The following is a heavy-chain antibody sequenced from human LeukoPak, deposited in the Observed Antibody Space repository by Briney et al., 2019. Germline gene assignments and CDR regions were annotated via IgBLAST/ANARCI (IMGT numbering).Heavy chain of an antibody. CDR3: TTVTPYPDY. CDR2: IYYSGST. V-gene: IGHV4-61*01. D-gene: IGHD4-17*01. CDR1: GASVSSGSYY. Sequence: SETLSLTCNVSGASVSSGSYYWSWIRQPPGKGLEWIGYIYYSGSTNYNPSLKSRVTISIDTFKNQFSLKLSSVTAADTAVYYCTTVTPYPDYWGQGTLVTVSS. J-gene: IGHJ4*02.